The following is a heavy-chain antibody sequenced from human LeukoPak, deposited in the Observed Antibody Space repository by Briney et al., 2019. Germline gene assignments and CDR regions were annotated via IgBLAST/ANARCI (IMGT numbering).Heavy chain of an antibody. J-gene: IGHJ3*02. Sequence: SETLSLTCTVSGGSISSGGYYWSWIRQHPGEGLEWIGYIYYSGSTYYNPSLKSRVTISVDTSKNQFSLKLSSVTAADTAVYYCARDINYYDSSGSDAFDIWGQGTMVTVSS. V-gene: IGHV4-31*03. CDR1: GGSISSGGYY. D-gene: IGHD3-22*01. CDR3: ARDINYYDSSGSDAFDI. CDR2: IYYSGST.